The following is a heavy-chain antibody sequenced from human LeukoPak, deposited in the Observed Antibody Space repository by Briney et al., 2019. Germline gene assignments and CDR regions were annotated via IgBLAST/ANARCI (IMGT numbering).Heavy chain of an antibody. V-gene: IGHV1-8*01. D-gene: IGHD6-13*01. CDR1: GYTFTSYD. Sequence: GASVKVSCKASGYTFTSYDINWVRQATGKGLEWMGWMNPNSGNTGYAQKFQGRVTMTRNTSISTAYMELSSLRSEDTAVYYCARGRSISWYRRWFDPWGQGTLVTVSS. J-gene: IGHJ5*02. CDR3: ARGRSISWYRRWFDP. CDR2: MNPNSGNT.